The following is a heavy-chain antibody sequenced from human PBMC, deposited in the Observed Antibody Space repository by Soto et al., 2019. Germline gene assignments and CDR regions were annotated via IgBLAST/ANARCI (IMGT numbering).Heavy chain of an antibody. J-gene: IGHJ4*02. V-gene: IGHV3-23*01. CDR2: ISGSGGST. CDR3: AKDAVILTENY. CDR1: GFTFSSHA. Sequence: PGGSLRLSCAASGFTFSSHAMRWVRQAPGKGLEWVSAISGSGGSTYYADSVKGRFTISRDNPKNTLYLQMNSLRAEDTAVYYCAKDAVILTENYWGRGTLVTVSS. D-gene: IGHD3-9*01.